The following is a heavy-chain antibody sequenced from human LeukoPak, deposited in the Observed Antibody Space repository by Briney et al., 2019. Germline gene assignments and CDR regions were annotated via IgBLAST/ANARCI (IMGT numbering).Heavy chain of an antibody. CDR1: GFTVSSHY. Sequence: GGSLRLSCAASGFTVSSHYMSWVRQAPGKGLEWVGRIKSQTDNGTTDYAAPVKGRFTISRDDSKNTLYLQMNSLKTEDTAVYYCTTFHYWGQGTLVTVSS. J-gene: IGHJ4*02. V-gene: IGHV3-15*01. CDR3: TTFHY. CDR2: IKSQTDNGTT.